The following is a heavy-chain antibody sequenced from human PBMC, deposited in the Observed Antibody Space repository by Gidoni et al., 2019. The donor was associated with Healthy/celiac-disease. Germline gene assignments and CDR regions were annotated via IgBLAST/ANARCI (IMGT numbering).Heavy chain of an antibody. V-gene: IGHV1-46*01. CDR2: INPSGGST. J-gene: IGHJ3*02. CDR1: GYTFPSYY. Sequence: QVQLVQSGAEVKKPGASVKVSCTASGYTFPSYYMHWVRQAPGQGLEWMGIINPSGGSTSYAQKFQGRVTMTRDTSTSTVYMELSSLRSEDTAVYYCARDMIVATTRGAFDIWGQGTMVTVSS. CDR3: ARDMIVATTRGAFDI. D-gene: IGHD5-12*01.